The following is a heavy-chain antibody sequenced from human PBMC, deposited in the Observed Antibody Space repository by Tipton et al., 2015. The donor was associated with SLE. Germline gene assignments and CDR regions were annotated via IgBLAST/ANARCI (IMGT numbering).Heavy chain of an antibody. CDR2: IRYDGSNK. J-gene: IGHJ4*02. D-gene: IGHD3-22*01. CDR3: AKDLGDYDSSGYTFDY. CDR1: GFTFSSYG. V-gene: IGHV3-30*02. Sequence: SLRLSCAASGFTFSSYGMHWVRQAAGKGLEWVAFIRYDGSNKYYADSVKGRFTISRDNSKNTLYLQMNSLRAEDTAVYYCAKDLGDYDSSGYTFDYWGQGTLVTVSS.